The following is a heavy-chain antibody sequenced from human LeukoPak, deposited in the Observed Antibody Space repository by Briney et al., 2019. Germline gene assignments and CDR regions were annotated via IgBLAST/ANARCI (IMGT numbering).Heavy chain of an antibody. CDR2: IYHSGST. D-gene: IGHD6-19*01. J-gene: IGHJ4*02. Sequence: PSETLSLTCTVSGYSISSGYYWGWIRQPPGKGLEWIGSIYHSGSTYYNPSLKSRVTISVDTSKNQFSLKLSSVTAADTAVYYCARTGAGNDDYWGQGTLVTVSS. V-gene: IGHV4-38-2*02. CDR1: GYSISSGYY. CDR3: ARTGAGNDDY.